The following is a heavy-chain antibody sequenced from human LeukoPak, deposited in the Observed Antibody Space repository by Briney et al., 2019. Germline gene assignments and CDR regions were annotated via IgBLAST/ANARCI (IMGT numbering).Heavy chain of an antibody. CDR2: IIPIFGTA. CDR3: ARGSQLTGDFDY. CDR1: GGTFSSYA. V-gene: IGHV1-69*01. Sequence: SVKVSCKASGGTFSSYAISWVRQAPGQGLEWMGGIIPIFGTANYAQKFQGRVTITADESTSTAYMELSSLRSEDTAVYYCARGSQLTGDFDYWGQGTLLTVSS. J-gene: IGHJ4*02. D-gene: IGHD7-27*01.